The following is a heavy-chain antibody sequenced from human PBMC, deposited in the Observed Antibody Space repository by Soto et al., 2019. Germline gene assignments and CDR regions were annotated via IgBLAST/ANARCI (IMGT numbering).Heavy chain of an antibody. Sequence: QVQLVQSGAEVKKPGASVKVSCKASGYTFTSYAMHWVRQAPGQRLEWMGWLNAGNGNTKYSQKFQGRVTITRDTSASTAYMELSSLRSEDTAVYYCAREPYYDFWSGPFDYWGQGTLVTVSS. D-gene: IGHD3-3*01. CDR2: LNAGNGNT. V-gene: IGHV1-3*01. CDR3: AREPYYDFWSGPFDY. CDR1: GYTFTSYA. J-gene: IGHJ4*02.